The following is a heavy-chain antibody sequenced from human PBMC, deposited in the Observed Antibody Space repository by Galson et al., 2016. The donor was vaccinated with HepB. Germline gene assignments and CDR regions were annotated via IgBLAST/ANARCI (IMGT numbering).Heavy chain of an antibody. J-gene: IGHJ5*02. Sequence: SLRLSCAASEFTFNMYTMTWVRQAPGKGPEWVSSISPGSTYTHFADSVKGRFIISSDDVENSLYLQMNSLRAEDTALYYCASVVTPMAAANRGFGSWGQGTQVVVSS. V-gene: IGHV3-21*01. CDR2: ISPGSTYT. CDR1: EFTFNMYT. CDR3: ASVVTPMAAANRGFGS. D-gene: IGHD6-13*01.